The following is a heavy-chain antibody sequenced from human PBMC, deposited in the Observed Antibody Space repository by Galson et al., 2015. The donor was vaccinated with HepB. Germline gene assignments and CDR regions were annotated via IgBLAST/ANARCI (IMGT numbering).Heavy chain of an antibody. CDR2: ISYDGSNK. CDR3: AKEGYYDSSGYYAFDI. V-gene: IGHV3-30*18. CDR1: GFTFSNYG. J-gene: IGHJ3*02. D-gene: IGHD3-22*01. Sequence: LRLSCAASGFTFSNYGMHWVRQAPGKGLEWVAVISYDGSNKYYADFVKGRFTISRDKSKNTLYLQMNSLRAEDTAVYYCAKEGYYDSSGYYAFDIWGQGTMVTVSS.